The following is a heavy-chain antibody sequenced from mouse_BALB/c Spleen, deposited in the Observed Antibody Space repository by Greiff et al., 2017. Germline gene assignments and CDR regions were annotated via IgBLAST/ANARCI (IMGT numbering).Heavy chain of an antibody. CDR1: GFTFSSYT. D-gene: IGHD2-4*01. J-gene: IGHJ4*01. Sequence: EVMLVESGGGLVKPGGSLKLSCAASGFTFSSYTMSWVRQTPEKRLEWVATISSGGSYTYYPDSVKGRFTISRDNAKNTLYLQMSSLKSEDTAMYYCTRAMITTPYAMDYWGQGTSVTVSS. V-gene: IGHV5-6-4*01. CDR2: ISSGGSYT. CDR3: TRAMITTPYAMDY.